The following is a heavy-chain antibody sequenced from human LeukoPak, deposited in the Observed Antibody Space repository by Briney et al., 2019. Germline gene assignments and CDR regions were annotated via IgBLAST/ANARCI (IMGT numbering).Heavy chain of an antibody. D-gene: IGHD6-19*01. CDR1: GYTFTSYG. J-gene: IGHJ4*02. CDR2: ISPYNGNT. CDR3: ARDPSIAVPGTGFDY. V-gene: IGHV1-18*01. Sequence: ASVKVSCKASGYTFTSYGVSWVRQAPGQGLEWMGWISPYNGNTNFAQRLQGRVTLTTDTSTSTAYMELRSLRSDDTAVYYCARDPSIAVPGTGFDYWGQGTLVTVSS.